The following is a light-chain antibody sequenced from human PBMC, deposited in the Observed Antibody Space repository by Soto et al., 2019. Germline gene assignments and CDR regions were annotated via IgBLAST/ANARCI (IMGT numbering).Light chain of an antibody. CDR2: RAS. J-gene: IGKJ3*01. CDR3: QHYTTYSGT. V-gene: IGKV1-5*03. Sequence: DIQMTQSPSTLSASVGDRVTITCRASQSITTGLAWYQQKPGKAPKLLIYRASSLDSGVPSRFSGSGSGTEFTLTISSLLPDDFATYYCQHYTTYSGTFGPGPKLDIK. CDR1: QSITTG.